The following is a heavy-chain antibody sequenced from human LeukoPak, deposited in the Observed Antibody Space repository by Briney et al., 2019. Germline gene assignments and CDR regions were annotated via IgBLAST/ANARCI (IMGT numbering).Heavy chain of an antibody. CDR1: GFTVSSNF. D-gene: IGHD3-16*01. CDR3: ARDLWGGGTFDI. J-gene: IGHJ3*02. V-gene: IGHV3-53*01. Sequence: PGGSLRLSCAASGFTVSSNFMNWVRQAPGKGLEWVSDYADSVKGRFTISRDNSKNTLYLQMNSLRAEDTAVYYCARDLWGGGTFDIWGQGTMVTVSS.